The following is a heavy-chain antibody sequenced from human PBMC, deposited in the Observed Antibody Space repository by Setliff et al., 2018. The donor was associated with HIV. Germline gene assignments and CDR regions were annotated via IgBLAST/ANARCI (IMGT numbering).Heavy chain of an antibody. V-gene: IGHV3-7*01. Sequence: GGSLSLSCAASGFTFSSYWMSWVRQAPGKGLEWVANIKEDGSDKAYVDSVKGRFTISRDNAKNSLYLQMNSLRVDDTAVYYCARDHGGKDHWGQGTLVTVSS. CDR3: ARDHGGKDH. CDR1: GFTFSSYW. J-gene: IGHJ4*02. CDR2: IKEDGSDK.